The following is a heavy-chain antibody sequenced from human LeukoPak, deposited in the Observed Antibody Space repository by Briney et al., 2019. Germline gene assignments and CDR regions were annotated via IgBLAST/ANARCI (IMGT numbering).Heavy chain of an antibody. D-gene: IGHD1-26*01. J-gene: IGHJ5*02. CDR3: AKSQGTVGANTVPNWFDP. Sequence: GASVKVSCKASGGTFSSYAISWVRQAPGQGLEWMGGIIPIFGTANYAQKFQGRVTITTDESTSTAYMELSSLRSEDTAVYYCAKSQGTVGANTVPNWFDPWGQGTLVTVSS. CDR1: GGTFSSYA. CDR2: IIPIFGTA. V-gene: IGHV1-69*05.